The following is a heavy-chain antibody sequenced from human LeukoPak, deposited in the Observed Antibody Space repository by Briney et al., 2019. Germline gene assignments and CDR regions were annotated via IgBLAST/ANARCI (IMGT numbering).Heavy chain of an antibody. CDR1: GGSISSTSFY. Sequence: SETLSLTCTVSGGSISSTSFYWGWIRQPPGKGLEWIGNIYYSGTTFYNPSLKSRVTISVDTSKNQFSLKLSSVTAADTAVYYCARRRSWELRTFDIWGQGAMVTVSS. CDR2: IYYSGTT. V-gene: IGHV4-39*07. CDR3: ARRRSWELRTFDI. J-gene: IGHJ3*02. D-gene: IGHD1-26*01.